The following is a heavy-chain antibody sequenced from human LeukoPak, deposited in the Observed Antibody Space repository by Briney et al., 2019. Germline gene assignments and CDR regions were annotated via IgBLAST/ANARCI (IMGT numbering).Heavy chain of an antibody. V-gene: IGHV3-23*01. D-gene: IGHD3-22*01. Sequence: GGSLRLSCAASGFTFSSYAMSWGRQAPGKGLGWVSAISGSGGSTYYADSVKGRFTISRDNSKNTLYLQMNSLRAEDTAVYYCAKGSGYYSWFDPWGQGTLVTVSS. J-gene: IGHJ5*02. CDR1: GFTFSSYA. CDR3: AKGSGYYSWFDP. CDR2: ISGSGGST.